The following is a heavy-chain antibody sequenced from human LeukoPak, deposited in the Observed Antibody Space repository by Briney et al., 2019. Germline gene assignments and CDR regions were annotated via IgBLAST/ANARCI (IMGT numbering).Heavy chain of an antibody. CDR1: GYTLTELS. Sequence: ASVKVSCKVSGYTLTELSMHWVRQAPGKGLEWMGGFDPEDGETIYAQKFQGRVTMTRDMSTSTVYMELSSLRSEDTAVYYCARAVSYDSSGYYPTGEYYFDYWGQGTLVTVSS. D-gene: IGHD3-22*01. CDR3: ARAVSYDSSGYYPTGEYYFDY. V-gene: IGHV1-24*01. CDR2: FDPEDGET. J-gene: IGHJ4*02.